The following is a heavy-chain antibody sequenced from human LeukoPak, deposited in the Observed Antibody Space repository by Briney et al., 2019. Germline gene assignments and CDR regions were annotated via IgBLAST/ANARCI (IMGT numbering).Heavy chain of an antibody. J-gene: IGHJ4*02. CDR2: IGTTSCAI. D-gene: IGHD2-21*02. Sequence: VGSPRPSCSPSGFTCNDFRMNLDRHAPGQGVEWGSYIGTTSCAIYYADSVKGRFTISRDSAKNSLYLQMNSLRAEDTAVYYCARFRTWGDKAFDYWGQGTLVTVSS. CDR1: GFTCNDFR. CDR3: ARFRTWGDKAFDY. V-gene: IGHV3-48*01.